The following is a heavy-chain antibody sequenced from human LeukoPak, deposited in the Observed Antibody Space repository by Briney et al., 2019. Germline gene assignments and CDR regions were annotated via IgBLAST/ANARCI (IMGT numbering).Heavy chain of an antibody. V-gene: IGHV3-23*01. Sequence: PGRSLRLSCAASGFTFSSYGMHWVRQAPGKGLEWVSGVSGSGASTYYADSVKGRFTISRDNSKNTLYLQMNSLRAEDTAVYYCAKVARDGYNNDAFDIWGQGTMVTVSS. D-gene: IGHD5-24*01. J-gene: IGHJ3*02. CDR2: VSGSGAST. CDR3: AKVARDGYNNDAFDI. CDR1: GFTFSSYG.